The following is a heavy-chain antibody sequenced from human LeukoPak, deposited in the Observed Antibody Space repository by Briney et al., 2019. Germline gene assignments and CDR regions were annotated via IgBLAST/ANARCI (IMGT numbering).Heavy chain of an antibody. D-gene: IGHD6-19*01. Sequence: PSETLSLTCTVSGGSIRSSYYYWGWIRQAPGKGLEWVSAISGSGGSTYYADSVKGRFTISRDNSKNTLYLQMNSLRAEDTAVYYCANVESVAGTYGMDVWGQGTTVTVSS. CDR3: ANVESVAGTYGMDV. V-gene: IGHV3-23*01. J-gene: IGHJ6*02. CDR1: GGSIRSSYYY. CDR2: ISGSGGST.